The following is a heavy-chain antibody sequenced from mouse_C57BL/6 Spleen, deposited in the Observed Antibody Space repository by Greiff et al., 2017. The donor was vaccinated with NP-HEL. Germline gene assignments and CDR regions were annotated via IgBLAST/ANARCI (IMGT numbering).Heavy chain of an antibody. V-gene: IGHV1-4*01. D-gene: IGHD2-4*01. CDR1: GYTFTSYT. CDR3: ARSDYDVKFAY. CDR2: INPSSGYT. Sequence: VQLQQSGAELARPGASVKMSCKASGYTFTSYTMHWVKQRPGQGLEWIGYINPSSGYTKYNQKFKDKATLTADKSSSTAYMQLSSLTSEDSAVYYCARSDYDVKFAYWGQGTLVTVSA. J-gene: IGHJ3*01.